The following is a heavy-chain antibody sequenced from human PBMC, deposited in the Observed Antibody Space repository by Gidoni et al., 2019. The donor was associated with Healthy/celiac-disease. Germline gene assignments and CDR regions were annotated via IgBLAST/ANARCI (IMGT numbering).Heavy chain of an antibody. CDR3: AKARVPLPPLTGDLDY. J-gene: IGHJ4*02. V-gene: IGHV3-9*01. Sequence: EVQLVESGGGLVQPGRSLRLSCAASGFPFDDYAMHWVRQAPGKGLEWVSGISWNSGSIGYADSVKGRFTISRDNAKNSLYLQMNSLRAEDTALYYCAKARVPLPPLTGDLDYWGQGTLVTVSS. CDR2: ISWNSGSI. D-gene: IGHD7-27*01. CDR1: GFPFDDYA.